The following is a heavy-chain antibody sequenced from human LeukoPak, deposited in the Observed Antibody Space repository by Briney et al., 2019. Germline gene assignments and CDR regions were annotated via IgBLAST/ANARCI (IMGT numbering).Heavy chain of an antibody. Sequence: SVKVSCKASGGTFSSHAISWVRQAPGQGLEWMGGIIPIFGTANYAQKFQGRVTITADESTSTAYMELSSLRSEDTAVYYCARERYCSNTSCYDYWGQGTLVTVSS. V-gene: IGHV1-69*01. CDR1: GGTFSSHA. CDR2: IIPIFGTA. J-gene: IGHJ4*02. CDR3: ARERYCSNTSCYDY. D-gene: IGHD2-2*01.